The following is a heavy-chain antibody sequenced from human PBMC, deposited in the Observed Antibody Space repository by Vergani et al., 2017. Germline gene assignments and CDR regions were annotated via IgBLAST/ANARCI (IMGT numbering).Heavy chain of an antibody. CDR2: ISSSGSTI. CDR1: GFTFSSSE. D-gene: IGHD2-2*01. CDR3: SRYREDIVVVPAASGAFDI. V-gene: IGHV3-48*03. J-gene: IGHJ3*02. Sequence: EVQLVESGGGLVQPGGSLRLSCAASGFTFSSSEMNWVRQAPGKGLEWVSYISSSGSTIYYADSVKGRFTISRDNAKNSLYLQMNSLRPEDTAVYYCSRYREDIVVVPAASGAFDIGGQGTMVTVSS.